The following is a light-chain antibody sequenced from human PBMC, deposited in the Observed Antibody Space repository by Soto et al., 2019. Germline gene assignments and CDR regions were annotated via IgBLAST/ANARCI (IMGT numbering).Light chain of an antibody. CDR2: SAS. CDR1: QSISSY. V-gene: IGKV1-5*01. CDR3: QQYNSYSKT. J-gene: IGKJ1*01. Sequence: DIQMTHSPSSLSASLGDRVTITCRASQSISSYLNWYQQKPGKAPKLLIYSASALHRGVPSRFSGSGSGTEFTLTISSLQPDDFATYYCQQYNSYSKTFGQGTKVDI.